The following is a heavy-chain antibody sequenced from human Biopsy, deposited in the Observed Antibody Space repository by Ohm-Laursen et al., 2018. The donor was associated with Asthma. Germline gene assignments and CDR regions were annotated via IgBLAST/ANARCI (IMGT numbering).Heavy chain of an antibody. D-gene: IGHD3-16*01. CDR3: ARRGGVRRYFDY. V-gene: IGHV4-30-4*01. CDR2: IYYIGST. CDR1: GGSISSGAYY. J-gene: IGHJ4*02. Sequence: QTLTLTCTVSGGSISSGAYYWSWVRQPPGKGLEWIGYIYYIGSTYYNPSLKSRVAISLDTSKNQFSLKLSSVTAADTAVYFCARRGGVRRYFDYWGQGTLVTVSS.